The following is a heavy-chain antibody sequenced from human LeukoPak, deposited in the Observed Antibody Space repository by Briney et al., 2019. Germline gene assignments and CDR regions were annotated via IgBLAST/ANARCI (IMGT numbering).Heavy chain of an antibody. V-gene: IGHV7-4-1*02. D-gene: IGHD5-12*01. CDR1: GYTFTRYA. CDR3: AREVATIREDAFDI. J-gene: IGHJ3*02. CDR2: ISTNTGNP. Sequence: AASVKVSCKASGYTFTRYAMNWVRQAPGQGLEWMGWISTNTGNPTYAQAFTGRFVFSLDTSVSTAYLQISSLKAEDTAVYYCAREVATIREDAFDIWGHGTMVTVSS.